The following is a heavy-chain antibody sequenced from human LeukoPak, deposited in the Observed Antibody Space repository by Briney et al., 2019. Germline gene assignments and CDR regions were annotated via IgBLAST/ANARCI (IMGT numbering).Heavy chain of an antibody. Sequence: SETLSLTCTVSGGSISSYYWSWLRQPAGKGLEWIGRIYTSGGTNYNPSLKSRVTISVDTSKNQFSLKLSSVTAADTAVYYCARDKSVDFWSGYYTLFDYWGQGTLVTVSS. V-gene: IGHV4-4*07. CDR2: IYTSGGT. D-gene: IGHD3-3*01. CDR1: GGSISSYY. J-gene: IGHJ4*02. CDR3: ARDKSVDFWSGYYTLFDY.